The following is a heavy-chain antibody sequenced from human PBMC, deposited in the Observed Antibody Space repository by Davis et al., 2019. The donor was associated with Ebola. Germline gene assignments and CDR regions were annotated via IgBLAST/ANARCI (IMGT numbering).Heavy chain of an antibody. V-gene: IGHV3-23*01. CDR3: AKEGSSSIFYYYGMDV. D-gene: IGHD6-13*01. CDR2: ISGNGGGT. Sequence: GGSLRLSCAASGFTFSSYAMSWVRQAPGKGLEWVSAISGNGGGTYYADSVKGRFTISRDNSKNTLYLQMNSLRAEDTAVYYCAKEGSSSIFYYYGMDVWGQGTTVTVSS. CDR1: GFTFSSYA. J-gene: IGHJ6*02.